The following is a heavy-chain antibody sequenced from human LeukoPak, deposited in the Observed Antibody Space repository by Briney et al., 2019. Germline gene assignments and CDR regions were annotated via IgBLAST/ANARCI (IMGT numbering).Heavy chain of an antibody. J-gene: IGHJ5*02. V-gene: IGHV3-30*04. CDR2: ISYDGSNK. CDR1: GFTFSSYA. D-gene: IGHD5-12*01. CDR3: AKSLGYSGYDSNWFDP. Sequence: PGRSLRLSCAASGFTFSSYAMHWVRQAPGKGLEWVAVISYDGSNKYYADSVKGRFTISRDNYKNTLYLQMNSLRAADTAVYYCAKSLGYSGYDSNWFDPWGQGTLVTVSS.